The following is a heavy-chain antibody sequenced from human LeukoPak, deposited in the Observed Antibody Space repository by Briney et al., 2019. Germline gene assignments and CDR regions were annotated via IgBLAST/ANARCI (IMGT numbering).Heavy chain of an antibody. V-gene: IGHV1-2*02. CDR2: INPNSGGT. CDR3: ARGSVSGWYVFDY. D-gene: IGHD6-19*01. Sequence: ASVKVSCKASGGTFSSYAISWVRQAPGQGLEWMGWINPNSGGTNYAQKFQGRVTMTRDTSISTAYMELSRLRSDDTAVYYCARGSVSGWYVFDYWGQGTLVTVSS. CDR1: GGTFSSYA. J-gene: IGHJ4*02.